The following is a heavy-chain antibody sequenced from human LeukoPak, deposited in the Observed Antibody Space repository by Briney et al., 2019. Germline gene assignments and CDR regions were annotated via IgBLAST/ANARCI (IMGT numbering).Heavy chain of an antibody. CDR1: GFTFSSYE. J-gene: IGHJ4*02. Sequence: GGSLRLSCAASGFTFSSYEMNWVRQAPGKGLEWVSYISSSGSTIYYADSVKGRFTISRDNAKNSLYLQMNSLRAEDTAVYYCAREWDCSGGSCYSGGFFDYWGQGTLSPSPQ. D-gene: IGHD2-15*01. CDR3: AREWDCSGGSCYSGGFFDY. V-gene: IGHV3-48*03. CDR2: ISSSGSTI.